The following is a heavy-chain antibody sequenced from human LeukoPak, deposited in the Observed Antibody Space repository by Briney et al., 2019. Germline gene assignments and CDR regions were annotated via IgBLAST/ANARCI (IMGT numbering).Heavy chain of an antibody. D-gene: IGHD3-22*01. CDR2: IYYSGST. CDR1: GGSISSYY. Sequence: SETLSLTCTVSGGSISSYYWSWIRQPPGKGLEWIGYIYYSGSTNYNPSLKSRVTISVDTSKNQFSLKLSSVTAADTAVYYCARELPYYYDSNGYFDYWGQGTLVTVSS. CDR3: ARELPYYYDSNGYFDY. V-gene: IGHV4-59*01. J-gene: IGHJ4*02.